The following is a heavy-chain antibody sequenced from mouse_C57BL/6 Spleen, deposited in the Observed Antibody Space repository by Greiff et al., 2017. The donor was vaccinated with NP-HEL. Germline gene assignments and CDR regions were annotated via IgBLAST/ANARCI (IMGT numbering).Heavy chain of an antibody. CDR3: ARPYGNHWYFDV. D-gene: IGHD2-1*01. CDR2: IYPGSGST. V-gene: IGHV1-55*01. J-gene: IGHJ1*03. CDR1: GYTFTSYW. Sequence: VQLQQSGAELVKPGASVKMSCKASGYTFTSYWITWVKQRPGQGLEWIGDIYPGSGSTNYNEKFKSKATLTVDTSSSTAYMQLSSLTSEDSAVYYCARPYGNHWYFDVWGTGTTVTVSS.